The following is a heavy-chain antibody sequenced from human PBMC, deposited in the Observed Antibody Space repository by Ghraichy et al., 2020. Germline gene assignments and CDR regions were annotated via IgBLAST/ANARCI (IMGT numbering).Heavy chain of an antibody. D-gene: IGHD6-13*01. V-gene: IGHV3-66*01. CDR1: GFTVSSFY. CDR3: ARGRSSSSIFDY. J-gene: IGHJ4*02. CDR2: IYTGGST. Sequence: GGSLRLSCAASGFTVSSFYMSWVRQAPGKGLEWVSVIYTGGSTYYADSVKGRFTISRDNSKNTLYLQMNSLRAEDTAVYYCARGRSSSSIFDYWGQGTLVTVSS.